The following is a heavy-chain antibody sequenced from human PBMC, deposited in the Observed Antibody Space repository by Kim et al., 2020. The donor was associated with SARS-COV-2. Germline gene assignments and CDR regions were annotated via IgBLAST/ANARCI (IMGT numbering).Heavy chain of an antibody. J-gene: IGHJ4*02. V-gene: IGHV3-21*06. Sequence: ADSVKGKFNIYRDNARDSLYLQMNSRRAEDTAMYYCARDLSTGLPGGFDYWGPGTLVTVSS. CDR3: ARDLSTGLPGGFDY. D-gene: IGHD1-1*01.